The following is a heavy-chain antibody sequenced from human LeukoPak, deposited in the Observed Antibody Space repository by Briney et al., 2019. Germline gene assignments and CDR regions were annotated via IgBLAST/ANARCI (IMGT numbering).Heavy chain of an antibody. J-gene: IGHJ4*02. V-gene: IGHV2-70*11. CDR2: IDWDDDK. CDR3: ARIRYSLRHFDS. Sequence: SGPALVKPTQTLTLTCTFSGFSLSTSGMCVSWIRQPPGKALEWLARIDWDDDKYYSTSLKTRLTIPKDTSKNQVVLTMTNMDPVDTATYYCARIRYSLRHFDSWGQGTLVTVSS. D-gene: IGHD2-15*01. CDR1: GFSLSTSGMC.